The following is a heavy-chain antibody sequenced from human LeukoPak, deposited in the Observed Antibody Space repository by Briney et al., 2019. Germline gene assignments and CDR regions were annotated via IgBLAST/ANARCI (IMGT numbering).Heavy chain of an antibody. CDR1: GGSFSDYY. Sequence: SETLSLTCAVYGGSFSDYYWAWVRQPPGKGLEWIGSISYSWSTYYNPSLKSRVTISADTSNNQFSLKLTSVTAADTAVYYCARHRHSHHYDYWGQGTLVTVSS. CDR3: ARHRHSHHYDY. J-gene: IGHJ4*02. V-gene: IGHV4-39*01. D-gene: IGHD5-18*01. CDR2: ISYSWST.